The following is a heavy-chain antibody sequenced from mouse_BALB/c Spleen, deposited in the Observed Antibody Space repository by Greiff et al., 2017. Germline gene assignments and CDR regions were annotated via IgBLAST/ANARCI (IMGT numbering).Heavy chain of an antibody. CDR2: IYPGDGDT. Sequence: QVQLQQSGAELVRPGSSVKISCKASGYAFSSYWMNWVKQRPGQGLEWIGQIYPGDGDTNYNEKFKGKATLTADKSSSTAYMQLSSLTSEDSAVYFCARGPAMDYWGQGTSVTVAS. CDR3: ARGPAMDY. CDR1: GYAFSSYW. V-gene: IGHV1-80*01. J-gene: IGHJ4*01.